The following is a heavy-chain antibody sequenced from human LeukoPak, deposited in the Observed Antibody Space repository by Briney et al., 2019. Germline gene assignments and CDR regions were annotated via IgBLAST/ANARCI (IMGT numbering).Heavy chain of an antibody. V-gene: IGHV3-21*01. D-gene: IGHD2-15*01. CDR3: ARDSGGSYAGMDY. J-gene: IGHJ4*02. Sequence: GGSRRLSCAASGFTFSSYSMNWVRQAPGKGLEWVSSISSSSSYIYYADSVKGRFTISRDNAKNSLYLQMNSLRAEDTAVYYCARDSGGSYAGMDYWGQGTLVTVSS. CDR1: GFTFSSYS. CDR2: ISSSSSYI.